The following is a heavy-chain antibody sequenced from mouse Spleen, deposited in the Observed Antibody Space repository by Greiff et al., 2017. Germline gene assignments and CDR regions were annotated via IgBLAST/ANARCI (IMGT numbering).Heavy chain of an antibody. CDR1: GFTFSSYG. CDR2: ISSGGSYT. V-gene: IGHV5-6*02. Sequence: EVRLVESGGDLVKPGGSLKLSCAASGFTFSSYGMSWVRQTPDKRLEWVATISSGGSYTYYPDSVKGRFTISRDNAKNTLYLQMSSLKSEDTAMYYCASLYYGSSYAMDYWGQGTSVTVSS. CDR3: ASLYYGSSYAMDY. J-gene: IGHJ4*01. D-gene: IGHD1-1*01.